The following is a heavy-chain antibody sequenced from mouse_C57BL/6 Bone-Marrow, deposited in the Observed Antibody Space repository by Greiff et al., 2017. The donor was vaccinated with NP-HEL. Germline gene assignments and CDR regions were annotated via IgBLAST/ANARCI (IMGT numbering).Heavy chain of an antibody. D-gene: IGHD2-2*01. J-gene: IGHJ3*01. CDR2: IWSGGST. CDR3: AEGGYGQRY. V-gene: IGHV2-2*01. CDR1: GFSLTSYG. Sequence: VMLVESGPGLVQPSQSLSITCTVSGFSLTSYGVHWVRQSPGKGLEWLGVIWSGGSTDYNAAFISRLSISKDNSKSQVFFKMNSLQAEDTAIYYCAEGGYGQRYWGQGTLVTVSA.